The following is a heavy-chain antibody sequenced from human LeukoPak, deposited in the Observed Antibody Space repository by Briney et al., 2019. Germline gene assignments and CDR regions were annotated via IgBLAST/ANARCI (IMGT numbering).Heavy chain of an antibody. CDR3: AIENYYDSSGFSKAFDY. Sequence: TSVKVSCKTSGYTFTVKFLHWLRQAPGQGLEWMGGIEPKSGGAVYGQNFRGRVTVTRDTSVSTAYMELRRLTSDDTAVYYCAIENYYDSSGFSKAFDYWGQGTLVTVSS. J-gene: IGHJ4*02. V-gene: IGHV1-2*02. CDR2: IEPKSGGA. D-gene: IGHD3-22*01. CDR1: GYTFTVKF.